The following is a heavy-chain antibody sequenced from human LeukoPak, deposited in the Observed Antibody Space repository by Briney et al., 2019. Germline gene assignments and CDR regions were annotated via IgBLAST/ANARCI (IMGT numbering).Heavy chain of an antibody. CDR1: GYSFTSYW. CDR3: AGRLVLQSSPADAFDI. V-gene: IGHV5-51*01. J-gene: IGHJ3*02. D-gene: IGHD2-2*01. CDR2: IYPGDSDT. Sequence: GESLKISCKGSGYSFTSYWIGWVRQMPGKGLGWMGIIYPGDSDTRYSPSFQGQVTISADKSISTAYLQWSSLKASDTAMYYCAGRLVLQSSPADAFDIWGQGTMVTVSS.